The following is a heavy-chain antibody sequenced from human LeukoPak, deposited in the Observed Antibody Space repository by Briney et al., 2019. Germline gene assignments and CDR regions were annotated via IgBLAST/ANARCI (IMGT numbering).Heavy chain of an antibody. CDR1: GFTFSSYS. D-gene: IGHD3/OR15-3a*01. CDR3: AKAATGYYTHFDY. V-gene: IGHV3-23*01. CDR2: ISGSGGST. J-gene: IGHJ4*02. Sequence: GGSLRLSCAASGFTFSSYSMNWVRQAPGKGLEWVSAISGSGGSTYYADSVKGRFTISRDNSKNTLYLQMNSLRAEDTAVYYCAKAATGYYTHFDYWGQGTLVTVSS.